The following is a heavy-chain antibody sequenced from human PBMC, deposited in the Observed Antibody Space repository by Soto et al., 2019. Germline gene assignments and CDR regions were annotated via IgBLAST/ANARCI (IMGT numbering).Heavy chain of an antibody. CDR1: GGSLRSATYY. Sequence: PSETLSLTCAVSGGSLRSATYYWSWIRQHPGKGLEWIGYFYNSGSTYYKPSLRSRVTISLDTSKNQFSLNLRSVTDADTAIYYWAREETGNAALDIWGQGTLVTVSS. D-gene: IGHD1-1*01. CDR3: AREETGNAALDI. V-gene: IGHV4-31*02. J-gene: IGHJ3*02. CDR2: FYNSGST.